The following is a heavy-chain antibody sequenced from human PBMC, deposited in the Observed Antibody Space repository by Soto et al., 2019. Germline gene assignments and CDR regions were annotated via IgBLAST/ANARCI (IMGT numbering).Heavy chain of an antibody. CDR3: ANHGFWTLYNTGIDS. CDR2: IRGSGGDT. CDR1: GFTFTSYA. Sequence: EVHLLESGGGLVQPGGSLRLSCSASGFTFTSYAMSWVRQAPGKGLEWVSGIRGSGGDTQSADSVKGRFTISRDNYKNMLYLQMNGLRAEDTAVYYCANHGFWTLYNTGIDSWGQGTLVTVSS. D-gene: IGHD3-3*01. V-gene: IGHV3-23*01. J-gene: IGHJ4*02.